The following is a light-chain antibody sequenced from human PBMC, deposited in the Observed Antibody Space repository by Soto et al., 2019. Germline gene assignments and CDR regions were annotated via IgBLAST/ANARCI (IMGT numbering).Light chain of an antibody. J-gene: IGKJ4*01. V-gene: IGKV1-5*03. CDR3: QHYHSHPLT. CDR1: ESISSW. CDR2: KAS. Sequence: DIQMTQSPSTLSASVGDRVTITCRASESISSWLAWYQQKPGKAPSLLIYKASSLEVEVPSRFSGRGSGTESTRAISRLHPDDIPTYYCQHYHSHPLTCGGGTKRESK.